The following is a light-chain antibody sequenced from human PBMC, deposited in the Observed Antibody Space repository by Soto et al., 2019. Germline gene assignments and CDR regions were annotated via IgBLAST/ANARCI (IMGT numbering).Light chain of an antibody. CDR2: GAS. Sequence: IRMTQSPATLSVSPGERATLSCRASQSVSSNLAWYQQKPGQAPRLLIYGASTRATGIPARFSGSGSGTEFTLTISSLQSEDLAVYSCQQYNNWPPWTFGQGTKVDIK. CDR1: QSVSSN. V-gene: IGKV3-15*01. CDR3: QQYNNWPPWT. J-gene: IGKJ1*01.